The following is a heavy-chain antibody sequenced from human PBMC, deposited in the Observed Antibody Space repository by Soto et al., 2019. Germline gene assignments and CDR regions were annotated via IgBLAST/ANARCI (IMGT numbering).Heavy chain of an antibody. CDR3: ARLWRFGEILFLDN. CDR1: GYTFTGYY. J-gene: IGHJ4*02. V-gene: IGHV1-2*02. CDR2: INTNSGGT. Sequence: ASVKVSCKASGYTFTGYYMHWVRQAPGQALEWMGWINTNSGGTNYAQKVQGRVTVTRDTSISTAYMELSRLRSDDTAVYYCARLWRFGEILFLDNWGQGTLVTGSS. D-gene: IGHD3-10*01.